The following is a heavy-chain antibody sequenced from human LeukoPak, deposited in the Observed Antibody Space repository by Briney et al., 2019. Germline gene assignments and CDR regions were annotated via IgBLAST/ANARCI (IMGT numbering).Heavy chain of an antibody. V-gene: IGHV3-30*02. CDR2: IRYDGSNK. Sequence: GGSLRLSCAASGFTFSSYGMHWVRQAPGKGLEWVAFIRYDGSNKYYADSVRGRFTISRDNSKNTLYLQMNSLRAEDTAVYYCAKDNTVSLIAAAGTYIDYWGQGTLVTVSS. D-gene: IGHD6-13*01. CDR3: AKDNTVSLIAAAGTYIDY. CDR1: GFTFSSYG. J-gene: IGHJ4*02.